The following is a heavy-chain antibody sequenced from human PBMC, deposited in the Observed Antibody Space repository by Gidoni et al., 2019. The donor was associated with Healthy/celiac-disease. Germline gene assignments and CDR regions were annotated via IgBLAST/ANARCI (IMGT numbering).Heavy chain of an antibody. CDR1: GGSFSGYY. J-gene: IGHJ4*02. CDR3: ARDGGYCSSTSCYENFDY. D-gene: IGHD2-2*01. Sequence: QVQLQQWGAGLLKPSETLSLTCAVYGGSFSGYYWSWIRQPPGKGLEWIGEINHSGSTNYNPSLKSRVTISVDTSKNQFSLKLSSVTAADTAVYYCARDGGYCSSTSCYENFDYWGQGTLVTVSS. V-gene: IGHV4-34*01. CDR2: INHSGST.